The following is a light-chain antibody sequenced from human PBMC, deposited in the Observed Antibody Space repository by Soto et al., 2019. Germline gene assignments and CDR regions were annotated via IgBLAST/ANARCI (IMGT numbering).Light chain of an antibody. J-gene: IGLJ1*01. CDR2: DVS. CDR3: SADATSNTRQTD. CDR1: NSDVGGYNY. V-gene: IGLV2-14*03. Sequence: QSVLTQPASVSGSPGQSINISCTGTNSDVGGYNYVSWYQHHPGKAPKLIIYDVSNRPSGVSNPFSGSKSGNTASLTISGLQTEDLSVYCLSADATSNTRQTDVGPVSKVTVL.